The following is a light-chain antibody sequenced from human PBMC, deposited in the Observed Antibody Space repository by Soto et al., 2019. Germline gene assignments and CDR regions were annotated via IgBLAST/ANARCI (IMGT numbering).Light chain of an antibody. Sequence: EIVMTQSPATLSVSPGERATLSCRASQSVSSNLAWYQQKPGQAPRLLIYGASTRATGIPARFSCSGSGTEFTLTISSLQSEDFAVYYCHQYNNWWTFGQGTKVEIK. CDR1: QSVSSN. J-gene: IGKJ1*01. CDR3: HQYNNWWT. V-gene: IGKV3-15*01. CDR2: GAS.